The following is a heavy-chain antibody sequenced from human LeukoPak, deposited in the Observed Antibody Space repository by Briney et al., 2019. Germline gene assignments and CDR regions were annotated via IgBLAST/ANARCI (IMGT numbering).Heavy chain of an antibody. Sequence: ASVKVSCKASGYTFTGYYMHWVRQALGQGLEWMGWINPNSGGTNYAQKFQGRVTMTRDTSISTAYMELSRLRSDDTAVYYCARDLSGYCSSTSCYRVFYYYYMDVWGKGTMVTVSS. CDR2: INPNSGGT. D-gene: IGHD2-2*02. CDR3: ARDLSGYCSSTSCYRVFYYYYMDV. CDR1: GYTFTGYY. J-gene: IGHJ6*03. V-gene: IGHV1-2*02.